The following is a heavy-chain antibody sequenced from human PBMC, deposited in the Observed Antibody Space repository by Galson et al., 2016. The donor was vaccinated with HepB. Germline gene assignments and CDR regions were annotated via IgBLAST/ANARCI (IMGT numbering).Heavy chain of an antibody. Sequence: SLRLSCAASGFTFSRYDMSWVRQAPGKGLEWVSAINDNGGNTYYADPVKGRFTISRDNSKSTLYLQMNSLRAEDTAVYYCAKVGDRYWGQGTLLTVSS. V-gene: IGHV3-23*01. J-gene: IGHJ4*02. CDR1: GFTFSRYD. CDR3: AKVGDRY. CDR2: INDNGGNT. D-gene: IGHD3-16*02.